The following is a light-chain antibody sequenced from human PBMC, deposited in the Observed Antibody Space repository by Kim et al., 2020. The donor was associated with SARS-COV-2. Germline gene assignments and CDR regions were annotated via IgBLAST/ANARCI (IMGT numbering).Light chain of an antibody. Sequence: TVAISCSGTSSNIGINDVNWHQQLPGTAPNPRIYRNNQRPSGVPDRLSGSKSGPSASLAISGLRSEDEADYYFAAWDDILSGRGVFGGGTQLTVL. CDR2: RNN. J-gene: IGLJ2*01. CDR1: SSNIGIND. CDR3: AAWDDILSGRGV. V-gene: IGLV1-47*01.